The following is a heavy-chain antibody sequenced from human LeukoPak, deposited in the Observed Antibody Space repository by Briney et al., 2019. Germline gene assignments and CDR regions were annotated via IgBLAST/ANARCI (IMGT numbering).Heavy chain of an antibody. V-gene: IGHV4-31*03. J-gene: IGHJ4*02. CDR2: IYYRGGST. Sequence: SETLSLTCTVSGGSISSGGYYWSWIRQHPGKGLEGIGYIYYRGGSTYYNPSLKSRVSISVDTSKNQFSLKLSSVTAADTAVYYCARVQGLSSRPFDYWGQGTLVTVSS. CDR3: ARVQGLSSRPFDY. CDR1: GGSISSGGYY. D-gene: IGHD3-10*01.